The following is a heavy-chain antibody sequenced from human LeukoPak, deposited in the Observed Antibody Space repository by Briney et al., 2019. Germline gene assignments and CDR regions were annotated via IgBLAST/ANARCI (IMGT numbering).Heavy chain of an antibody. V-gene: IGHV4-61*02. CDR2: IYTSGST. CDR1: GGSISSGGYY. J-gene: IGHJ5*02. Sequence: PSETLSLTCTVSGGSISSGGYYWSWIRQPAGKGLEWIGRIYTSGSTNYNPSLKSRVTISVDTSKNQFSLKLSSVTAADTAVYYCARGAVVVPAAMGTSNWFDPWGQGTLVTVSS. D-gene: IGHD2-2*01. CDR3: ARGAVVVPAAMGTSNWFDP.